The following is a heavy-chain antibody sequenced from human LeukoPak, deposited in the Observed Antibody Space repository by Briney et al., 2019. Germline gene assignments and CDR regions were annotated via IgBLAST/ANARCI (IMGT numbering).Heavy chain of an antibody. V-gene: IGHV3-23*01. CDR3: AKGSAPRGEAFDI. D-gene: IGHD3-10*01. Sequence: GGSLRLSCAASGFTFSSYAMSWVRKAPGKGLEWGSAISGSGGSTYYADSVKGRFTISRDNSKNTLYLQMNSLRAEDTAGYCCAKGSAPRGEAFDIWGQGTMVTVSS. CDR2: ISGSGGST. CDR1: GFTFSSYA. J-gene: IGHJ3*02.